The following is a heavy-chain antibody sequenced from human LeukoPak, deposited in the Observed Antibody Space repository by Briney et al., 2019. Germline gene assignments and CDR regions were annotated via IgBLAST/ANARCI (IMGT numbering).Heavy chain of an antibody. D-gene: IGHD3-10*01. Sequence: SETLSLTCTVSGGSISSYYWSWIRQPPGKGLEWIGYIHYSGSTNYNPSLKSRVIISVDTSKNQFSLKLSSVTAADTAVYYCARASRPLLWFGELSPYYYYYMDVWGKGTTVTISS. V-gene: IGHV4-59*01. CDR1: GGSISSYY. J-gene: IGHJ6*03. CDR2: IHYSGST. CDR3: ARASRPLLWFGELSPYYYYYMDV.